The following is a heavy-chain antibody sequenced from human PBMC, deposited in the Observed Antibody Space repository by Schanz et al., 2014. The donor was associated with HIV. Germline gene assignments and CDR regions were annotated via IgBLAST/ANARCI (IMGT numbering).Heavy chain of an antibody. CDR3: AKDGGRMGGQRQLFAY. D-gene: IGHD3-16*01. V-gene: IGHV4-34*01. Sequence: QVQLQQWGAGLLKPSETLSLTCAVYGGSFRVSYWSWVRQSPGKGLEWIGEINDSGSARINPSLKSRVTMSVDTAKNQSYLKLSSVTAADTAFYYCAKDGGRMGGQRQLFAYWGHGTLVTVSS. CDR2: INDSGSA. J-gene: IGHJ4*03. CDR1: GGSFRVSY.